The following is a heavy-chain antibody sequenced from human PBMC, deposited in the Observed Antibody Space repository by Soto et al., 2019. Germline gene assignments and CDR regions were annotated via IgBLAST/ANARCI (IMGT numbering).Heavy chain of an antibody. CDR2: ISSSGSII. V-gene: IGHV3-11*01. D-gene: IGHD3-22*01. CDR1: GFTFSDDY. Sequence: GGSLRLSCAASGFTFSDDYMSWIRQAPGKGLEWVSYISSSGSIIYYADSVKGRFTISRDNAKNSLYLQMNNLRAEDTAVYYCAGDGDYYDSSGYFLRDAFDIWGQGTMVTVSS. J-gene: IGHJ3*02. CDR3: AGDGDYYDSSGYFLRDAFDI.